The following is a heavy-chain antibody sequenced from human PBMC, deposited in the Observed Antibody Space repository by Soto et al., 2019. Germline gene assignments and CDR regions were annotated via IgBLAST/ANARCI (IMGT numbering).Heavy chain of an antibody. Sequence: QITLKESGPTLVKPTQTLTLTCTFSGFSLSTSGVGVGWIRQPPGKALEWLALIYWDDDKRYSPSLKSRLTITKGTSKNQVVLTVTNMDPVDTATYYCAHSSRADWALPLDYWGQGTLVTVSS. V-gene: IGHV2-5*02. D-gene: IGHD3-9*01. CDR3: AHSSRADWALPLDY. J-gene: IGHJ4*02. CDR2: IYWDDDK. CDR1: GFSLSTSGVG.